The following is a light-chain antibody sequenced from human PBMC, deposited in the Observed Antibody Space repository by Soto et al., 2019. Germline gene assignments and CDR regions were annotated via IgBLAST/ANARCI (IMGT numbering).Light chain of an antibody. CDR2: DAS. CDR1: QSVSSN. Sequence: EIVMTQSPATLSVSPGERATLSCRASQSVSSNLAWYQQTPGQAPRLLIFDASTRATGIPARFSGSGSGTEFTLTINSLQSEDFAVYYCQQYDNWLGTFGQGTKVEVK. CDR3: QQYDNWLGT. V-gene: IGKV3D-15*01. J-gene: IGKJ1*01.